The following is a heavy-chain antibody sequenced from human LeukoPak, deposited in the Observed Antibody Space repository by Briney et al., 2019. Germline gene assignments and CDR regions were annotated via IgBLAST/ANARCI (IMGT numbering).Heavy chain of an antibody. D-gene: IGHD6-19*01. Sequence: GGSLRLSCTASGFTFGDYLMSWSRQAPGKGLEWIGFISGGTTEYAASVKGRFTISRDDSTSIAYLQMNSLTTEDTAVYYCSRDSGWLSVYWGQGTLVTVSS. CDR2: ISGGTT. CDR3: SRDSGWLSVY. CDR1: GFTFGDYL. J-gene: IGHJ4*02. V-gene: IGHV3-49*03.